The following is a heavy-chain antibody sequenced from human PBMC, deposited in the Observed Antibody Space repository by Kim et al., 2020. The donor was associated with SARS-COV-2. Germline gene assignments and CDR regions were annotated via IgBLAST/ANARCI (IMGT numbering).Heavy chain of an antibody. CDR3: ARLPGGSYRNDDAFDI. J-gene: IGHJ3*02. CDR1: GGSISSSSYY. Sequence: SETLSLTCTVSGGSISSSSYYWGWIRQPPGKGLEWIGSIYYSGSTYYNPSLKSRVTISVDTSKNQFSLKLSSVTAADTAVYYCARLPGGSYRNDDAFDIWGQGKMVTVSS. CDR2: IYYSGST. D-gene: IGHD1-26*01. V-gene: IGHV4-39*01.